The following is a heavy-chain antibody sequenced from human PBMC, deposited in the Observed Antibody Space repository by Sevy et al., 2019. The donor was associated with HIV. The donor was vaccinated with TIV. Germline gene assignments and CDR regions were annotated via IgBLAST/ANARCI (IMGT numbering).Heavy chain of an antibody. CDR1: GFTFSSYS. CDR2: ISSSSSTI. J-gene: IGHJ6*02. D-gene: IGHD6-19*01. Sequence: GGSLRLSCAASGFTFSSYSMNWVRQAPGKGLEWVSYISSSSSTIYYADSVKGRFTISRDNAKNSLYLQMNSLRDEDTAVYYCAGGIAGAGTPYYGMDVWGQGTTVTVSS. V-gene: IGHV3-48*02. CDR3: AGGIAGAGTPYYGMDV.